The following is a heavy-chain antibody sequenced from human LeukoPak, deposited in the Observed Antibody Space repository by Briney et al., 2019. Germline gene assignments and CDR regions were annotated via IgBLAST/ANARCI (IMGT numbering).Heavy chain of an antibody. D-gene: IGHD3-22*01. Sequence: GGSLRLSCAASGFTFNRYAMTWVRQAPGKGLQWVSTISNGGDNRDNTYYADSVKGRFTISRDNSKNTLYLQMNSLRAEDTAVYYCATAPGDSSANLFDPWGQGTLVTVSS. CDR1: GFTFNRYA. CDR3: ATAPGDSSANLFDP. V-gene: IGHV3-23*01. J-gene: IGHJ5*02. CDR2: ISNGGDNRDNT.